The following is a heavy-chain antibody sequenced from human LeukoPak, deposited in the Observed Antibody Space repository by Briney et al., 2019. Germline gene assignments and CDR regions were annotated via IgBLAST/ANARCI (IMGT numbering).Heavy chain of an antibody. CDR1: GGSISSGSYY. D-gene: IGHD3-22*01. V-gene: IGHV4-61*02. Sequence: SQTLSPTCTVSGGSISSGSYYWSWIRQPAGKGLEWIGRIYTSGSTNYNPSLKSRVTISVDTSKNQFSLKLSSVTAADTAVYYCARSSGLQDFDYWGQGTLVTVSS. CDR2: IYTSGST. CDR3: ARSSGLQDFDY. J-gene: IGHJ4*02.